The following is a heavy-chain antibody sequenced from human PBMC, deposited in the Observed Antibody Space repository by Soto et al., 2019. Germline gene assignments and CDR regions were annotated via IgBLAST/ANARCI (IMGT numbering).Heavy chain of an antibody. CDR1: GYTFTTNF. CDR3: ARAHYDSDAFNF. J-gene: IGHJ3*01. Sequence: VQLVQSGAEVKKPGASVKISCKASGYTFTTNFIHWMRQAPGQGLEWVGIISPGGGTTVYAQKFQGRVTMTRATPTVYMELRNLRSEDTAVFYCARAHYDSDAFNFWGQGTMVIVSS. D-gene: IGHD3-22*01. CDR2: ISPGGGTT. V-gene: IGHV1-46*03.